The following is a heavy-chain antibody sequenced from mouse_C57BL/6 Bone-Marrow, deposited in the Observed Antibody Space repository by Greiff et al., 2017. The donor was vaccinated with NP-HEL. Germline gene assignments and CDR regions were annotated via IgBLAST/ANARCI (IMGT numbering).Heavy chain of an antibody. CDR3: ARGYGVSFAY. V-gene: IGHV1-85*01. Sequence: VKLVESGPELVKPGASVKLSCKASGYTFTSYDINWVKQRPGQGLEWIGWIYPRDGSTKYHEKFSGKDTLTVDTSSSTTYMELHSLTSEDSAVYFCARGYGVSFAYWGQGTLVTVSA. D-gene: IGHD2-2*01. CDR1: GYTFTSYD. CDR2: IYPRDGST. J-gene: IGHJ3*01.